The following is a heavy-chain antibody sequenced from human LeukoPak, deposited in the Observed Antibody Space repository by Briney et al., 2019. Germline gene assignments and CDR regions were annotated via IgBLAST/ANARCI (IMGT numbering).Heavy chain of an antibody. Sequence: SSETLSLTCAVYGGSFSGYYWSWIRQPPGKGLEWIAEINHSGTTNYNPSLKSRVTILSDTSKNQFSLKLTSVTAADTAVYYCARGPSSSFPDYWGQGTLVTVSS. CDR2: INHSGTT. D-gene: IGHD6-13*01. J-gene: IGHJ4*02. CDR1: GGSFSGYY. V-gene: IGHV4-34*01. CDR3: ARGPSSSFPDY.